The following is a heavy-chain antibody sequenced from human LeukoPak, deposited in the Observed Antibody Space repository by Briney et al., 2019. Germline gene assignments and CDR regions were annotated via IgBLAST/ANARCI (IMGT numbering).Heavy chain of an antibody. CDR2: IDNRGST. CDR1: GVSIVSYF. J-gene: IGHJ4*02. Sequence: PSETLSLTCTVSGVSIVSYFWSWIRQPPGKGLEWIGYIDNRGSTNYNPSLKSRVTISVDTSKNQFSLKLNSVTTADTAVYYCARGGSYTPYWGQGTLVTVSS. V-gene: IGHV4-59*08. D-gene: IGHD1-26*01. CDR3: ARGGSYTPY.